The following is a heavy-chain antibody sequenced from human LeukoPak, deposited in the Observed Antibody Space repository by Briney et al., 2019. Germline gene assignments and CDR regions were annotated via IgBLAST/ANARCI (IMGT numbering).Heavy chain of an antibody. CDR1: GFPFSSYA. D-gene: IGHD3-10*01. V-gene: IGHV3-23*01. CDR3: ARGRVGYYYASFDY. CDR2: IGGNSGST. Sequence: GGSLRLSCAASGFPFSSYAMNWVRQAPGKGLEWVSAIGGNSGSTYYAGSVKGRFTISRDNSRDTLYLQMNSLRAEDTAVYYCARGRVGYYYASFDYWGQGTLVTVSS. J-gene: IGHJ4*02.